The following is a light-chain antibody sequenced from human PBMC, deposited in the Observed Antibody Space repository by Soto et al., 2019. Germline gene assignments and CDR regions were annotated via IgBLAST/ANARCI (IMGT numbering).Light chain of an antibody. CDR2: ATS. Sequence: TQTPDTLSLSPGAGATLSCSASHRVSTYLAWYQQKPGQAPRLLIFATSTRATGSPARFSGSGSGTEFTLTFSCQQSGDFAVYFCQLYNNCPLAVGGGTKVDIK. V-gene: IGKV3-15*01. J-gene: IGKJ4*02. CDR3: QLYNNCPLA. CDR1: HRVSTY.